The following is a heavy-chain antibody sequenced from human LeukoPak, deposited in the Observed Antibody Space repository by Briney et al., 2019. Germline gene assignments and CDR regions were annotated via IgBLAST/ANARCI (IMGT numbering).Heavy chain of an antibody. D-gene: IGHD6-13*01. CDR2: IYYSGST. CDR1: GGSISSGGYY. Sequence: SQTLSLTCTVSGGSISSGGYYWSWIRQHPGKGLEWIGYIYYSGSTYYNPSLKSRVTISVDTSKNQFSLKLSSVTAADTAVYYCAREYSSTYYYYYYYGMDVWGQGTTVTVSS. J-gene: IGHJ6*02. CDR3: AREYSSTYYYYYYYGMDV. V-gene: IGHV4-31*03.